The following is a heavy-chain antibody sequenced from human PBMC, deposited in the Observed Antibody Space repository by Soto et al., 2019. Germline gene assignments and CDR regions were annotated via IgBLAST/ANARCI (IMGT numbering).Heavy chain of an antibody. V-gene: IGHV1-24*01. Sequence: ASVKVSSKVSGYTLTELSMHWVRQAPGKGLEWMGGFDPEDGETIYAQKFQGRVTMTEDTSTDTAYMELSSLRSEDTAVYYCATRRGVWFGELSRGYHDAFDIWGQGTMVTVSS. D-gene: IGHD3-10*01. CDR3: ATRRGVWFGELSRGYHDAFDI. CDR2: FDPEDGET. CDR1: GYTLTELS. J-gene: IGHJ3*02.